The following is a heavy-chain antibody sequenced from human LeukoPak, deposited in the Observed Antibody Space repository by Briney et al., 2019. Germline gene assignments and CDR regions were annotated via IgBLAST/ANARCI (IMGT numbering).Heavy chain of an antibody. D-gene: IGHD5-12*01. Sequence: SETLSLTCTVSGGSISSSSYYWGWIRQPPGKGLEWIGSIYYSGSTYYNPSLKSRVTISVDTSKNQFSLKLSSVTAADTAVYYCARVWWLRHYFDYWGQGTLVTVSS. J-gene: IGHJ4*02. CDR1: GGSISSSSYY. CDR3: ARVWWLRHYFDY. CDR2: IYYSGST. V-gene: IGHV4-39*07.